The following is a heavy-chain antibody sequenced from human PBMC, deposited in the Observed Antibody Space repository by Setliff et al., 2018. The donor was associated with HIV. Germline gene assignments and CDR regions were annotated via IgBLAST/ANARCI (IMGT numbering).Heavy chain of an antibody. CDR3: ARGARLLAGYSDRWDYYYMAV. Sequence: SETLSLTCTVSDGSISSYYWSWIRQPPGKGLEWIGYIYTSGSTKYNPSLNSRVTISVDTSKDQFSLRLTSVTAADTAVYYCARGARLLAGYSDRWDYYYMAVWGKGTTVTVSS. CDR1: DGSISSYY. J-gene: IGHJ6*03. D-gene: IGHD6-13*01. CDR2: IYTSGST. V-gene: IGHV4-4*08.